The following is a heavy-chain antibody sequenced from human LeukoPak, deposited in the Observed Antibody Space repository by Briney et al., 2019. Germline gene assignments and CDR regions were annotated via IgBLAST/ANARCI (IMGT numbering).Heavy chain of an antibody. CDR3: ARDTNDFWSGTRFDY. V-gene: IGHV4-31*11. Sequence: SETLSLTCAVSGGSISSTDYYWSWIRQHPGEGLEWIGYIYYSGSTDYNPSLKSRVTMSVDTSKNQFSLKLSSVTAADTAVYYCARDTNDFWSGTRFDYWGQGTLVTVSS. CDR2: IYYSGST. D-gene: IGHD3-3*01. J-gene: IGHJ4*02. CDR1: GGSISSTDYY.